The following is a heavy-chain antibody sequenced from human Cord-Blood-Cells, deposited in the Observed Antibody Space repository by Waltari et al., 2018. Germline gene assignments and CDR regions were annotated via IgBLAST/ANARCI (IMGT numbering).Heavy chain of an antibody. D-gene: IGHD1-26*01. CDR2: ISSRGRTI. V-gene: IGHV3-48*03. CDR1: VFTFSSNE. Sequence: EVQLVESGGGVVQSGWSLRLSCAASVFTFSSNEMNWVRQAPGKGLEWVSYISSRGRTIYYANSVKGRFTITRDNAKNSLYLQMNSLRAEDTAVYYCARDVGATGWFDPWGQGTLVTVSS. J-gene: IGHJ5*02. CDR3: ARDVGATGWFDP.